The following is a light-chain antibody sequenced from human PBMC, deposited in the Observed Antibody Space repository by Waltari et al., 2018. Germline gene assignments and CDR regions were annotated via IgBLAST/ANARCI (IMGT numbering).Light chain of an antibody. V-gene: IGLV2-11*01. Sequence: QSALTQPRSVSGSPGQSVTISCTGTSTDVGAYNSVSWYQQYSGKAPKLIIYGVSNRPSGVSNRFFGSKSGNTASLTISGLQAEDEADYYCCSYAGSYTPWVFGGGTKLTVL. CDR3: CSYAGSYTPWV. CDR1: STDVGAYNS. J-gene: IGLJ3*02. CDR2: GVS.